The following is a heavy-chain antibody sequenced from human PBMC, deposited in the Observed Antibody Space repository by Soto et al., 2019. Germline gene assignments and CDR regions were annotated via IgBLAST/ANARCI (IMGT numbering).Heavy chain of an antibody. V-gene: IGHV3-43*01. J-gene: IGHJ4*02. D-gene: IGHD3-16*01. CDR3: AKALACRDGYNKNDLGKGHFDY. CDR2: ISWDGGST. CDR1: GFTFDDYT. Sequence: PGGSLRLSCAASGFTFDDYTMHWVRQAPGKGLEWVSLISWDGGSTYYAESVKGRFTISRDNSKNYLYLQMNSLRTEDTALYYCAKALACRDGYNKNDLGKGHFDYWGQRTLVTVSS.